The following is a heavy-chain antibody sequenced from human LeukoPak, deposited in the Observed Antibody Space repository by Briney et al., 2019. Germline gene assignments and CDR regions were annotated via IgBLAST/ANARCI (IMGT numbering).Heavy chain of an antibody. CDR2: INPNSGGT. CDR1: GYSFTGYF. Sequence: ASVKVSCKASGYSFTGYFMHWVRQAPGQGLEWMGWINPNSGGTNYAQEFQGRVTMTRDMSTSTAYMELSRLTSDDTAVYYCARDRTYSGNDYYYNYYLDVWGKGTTVTVSS. J-gene: IGHJ6*03. CDR3: ARDRTYSGNDYYYNYYLDV. D-gene: IGHD1-26*01. V-gene: IGHV1-2*02.